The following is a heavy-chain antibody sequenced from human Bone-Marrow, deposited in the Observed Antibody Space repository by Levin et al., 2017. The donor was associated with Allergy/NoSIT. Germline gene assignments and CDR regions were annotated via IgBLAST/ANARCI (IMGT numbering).Heavy chain of an antibody. Sequence: SQTLSLTCAISGDSVSSNSAAWNWIRQSPSRGLEWLGRTYYRSRWYSDYAEFVKGRITINSDTSKNQFSLQLNSVTPDDTAVYFCARMGSRRFDPWGQGTLVTVTS. CDR3: ARMGSRRFDP. CDR1: GDSVSSNSAA. D-gene: IGHD3-10*01. J-gene: IGHJ5*02. CDR2: TYYRSRWYS. V-gene: IGHV6-1*01.